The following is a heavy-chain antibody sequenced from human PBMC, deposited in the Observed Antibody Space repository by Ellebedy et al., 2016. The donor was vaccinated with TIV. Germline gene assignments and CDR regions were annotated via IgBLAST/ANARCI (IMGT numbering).Heavy chain of an antibody. Sequence: PGGSLRLSCEASGFTFRNAWMNWVRQAPGKGLEWVSAISGSGGSTYYADSVKGRFTISRDNSKNTLYLQMNSLRAEDTAVYYCAKDYGGYGDYFDYWGQGTLVTVSS. J-gene: IGHJ4*02. D-gene: IGHD5-12*01. CDR1: GFTFRNAW. V-gene: IGHV3-23*01. CDR3: AKDYGGYGDYFDY. CDR2: ISGSGGST.